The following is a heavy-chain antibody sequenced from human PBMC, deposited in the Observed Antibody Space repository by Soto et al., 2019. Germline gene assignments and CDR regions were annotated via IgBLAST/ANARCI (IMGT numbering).Heavy chain of an antibody. D-gene: IGHD6-19*01. J-gene: IGHJ4*02. CDR1: GGNFSSYA. Sequence: QVQLVQSGAEVKKPGSSVKVSCKASGGNFSSYAISWVRQAPGQGLEWMGGIIPIVGTANYAQKVQGRVTFTGDDSTSTAYMELSSVSSEDTAVYYCARGGIAVDRYFDYWGQGTMVTVSS. V-gene: IGHV1-69*01. CDR2: IIPIVGTA. CDR3: ARGGIAVDRYFDY.